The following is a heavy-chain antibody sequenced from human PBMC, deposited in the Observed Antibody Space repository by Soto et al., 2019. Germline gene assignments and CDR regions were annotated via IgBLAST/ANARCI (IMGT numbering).Heavy chain of an antibody. D-gene: IGHD2-2*01. CDR2: ISYDGSNK. J-gene: IGHJ5*02. V-gene: IGHV3-30-3*01. CDR1: GFTFSSYA. CDR3: ARGRKYQLIPNWFDP. Sequence: QVQLVESGGGGVQPGRSLRLSCAASGFTFSSYAMHWVRQAPGKGLEWVAVISYDGSNKYYADSVKGRFTISRDNSKNTLYLQMNSLRAEDTAVYYCARGRKYQLIPNWFDPWGQGTLVTVSS.